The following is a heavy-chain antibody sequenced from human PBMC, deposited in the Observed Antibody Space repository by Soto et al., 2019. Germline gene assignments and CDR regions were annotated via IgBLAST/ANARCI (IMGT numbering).Heavy chain of an antibody. CDR3: AMPSGTTNSPPSAPDAFDI. J-gene: IGHJ3*02. CDR1: GGTFSSYT. Sequence: ASVKVSCKASGGTFSSYTISWVRQAPGQGLEWMGRIIPILGIANYAQKFQGRVTITADKSTSTAYMELSSLRSEDTAVYYCAMPSGTTNSPPSAPDAFDIWGQGTMVTVSS. CDR2: IIPILGIA. D-gene: IGHD2-8*01. V-gene: IGHV1-69*02.